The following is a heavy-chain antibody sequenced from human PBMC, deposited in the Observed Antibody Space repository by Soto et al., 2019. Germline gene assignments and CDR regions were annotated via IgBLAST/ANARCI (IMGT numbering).Heavy chain of an antibody. V-gene: IGHV3-66*01. Sequence: PGGSLRLSCAASGFTVISNYMSWVLQAPWKGLEWVSVIYSGGSTYYADSVKGRFTISRDDSKNTLFLQMNSLRAEDTAVYYCATAKLLLPWLFDYWGQGTLVTVSS. D-gene: IGHD2-15*01. CDR3: ATAKLLLPWLFDY. J-gene: IGHJ4*02. CDR1: GFTVISNY. CDR2: IYSGGST.